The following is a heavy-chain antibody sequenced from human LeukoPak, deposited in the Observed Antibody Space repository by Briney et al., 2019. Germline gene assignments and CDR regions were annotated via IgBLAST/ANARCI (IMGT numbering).Heavy chain of an antibody. Sequence: KASETLSLTCAVYGGSFSGYYWSWIRQPPGKGLEWIGEINHSGSTNYNPSLKSRVTISVDTSKNQFPLKLSSVTAADTAVYYCAHGGVVPAAMYYYYYGMDVWGQGTTVTVSS. CDR1: GGSFSGYY. CDR2: INHSGST. D-gene: IGHD2-2*01. CDR3: AHGGVVPAAMYYYYYGMDV. V-gene: IGHV4-34*01. J-gene: IGHJ6*02.